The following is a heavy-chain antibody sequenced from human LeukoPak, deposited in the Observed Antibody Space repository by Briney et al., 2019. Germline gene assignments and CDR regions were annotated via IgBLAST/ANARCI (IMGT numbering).Heavy chain of an antibody. D-gene: IGHD5-12*01. J-gene: IGHJ4*02. V-gene: IGHV1-69*01. CDR3: ARETYSGYDYYDY. CDR2: IIPIFGTA. Sequence: SVNVSFKASGGTFNSYAISWVRQAPGKGLEWMGGIIPIFGTANYAQKFQERVTITADESTSTAYMELSSLRSEDTAVYYCARETYSGYDYYDYWGQGTLVTVSS. CDR1: GGTFNSYA.